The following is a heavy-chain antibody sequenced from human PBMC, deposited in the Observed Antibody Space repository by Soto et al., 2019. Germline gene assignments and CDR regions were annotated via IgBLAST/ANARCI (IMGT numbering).Heavy chain of an antibody. V-gene: IGHV3-7*01. CDR2: IKQDGSEK. Sequence: EVQLVESGGGLVQPGGSLRLSCAASGFTFSSYWMSWVRQAPGKGLEWVANIKQDGSEKYYVDYVKGRFTISRDNAKNSLYLQMNSLRAEDTAVYYCARHYCSGGTCLFGPWGQGTLVTVSS. J-gene: IGHJ5*02. CDR3: ARHYCSGGTCLFGP. CDR1: GFTFSSYW. D-gene: IGHD2-15*01.